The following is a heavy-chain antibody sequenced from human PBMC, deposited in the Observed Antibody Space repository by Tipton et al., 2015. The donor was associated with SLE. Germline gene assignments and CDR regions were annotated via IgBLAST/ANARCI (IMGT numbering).Heavy chain of an antibody. D-gene: IGHD3-22*01. Sequence: TLSLTCAVYGGSFSGYYWSWIRQPPGKGLEWIGYIYYSGSTNYNPSLKSRVTISLDMSKNQFSLRLSSVTAADTAVYYCPIYYHDSTGLHWFDPWGQGTLVTVSS. CDR3: PIYYHDSTGLHWFDP. CDR2: IYYSGST. CDR1: GGSFSGYY. V-gene: IGHV4-34*09. J-gene: IGHJ5*02.